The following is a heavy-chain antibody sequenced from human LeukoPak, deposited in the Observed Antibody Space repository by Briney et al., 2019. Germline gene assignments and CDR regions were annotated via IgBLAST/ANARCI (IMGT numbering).Heavy chain of an antibody. V-gene: IGHV4-38-2*02. J-gene: IGHJ4*02. CDR3: ARVRSGMVGGGFDY. D-gene: IGHD1-26*01. CDR2: IYHSGST. Sequence: KSSETLSLTCTVSGYSISSGYYWGWIRQPPGKGLEWIGSIYHSGSTYYNPSLKSRVTISVDTSKNQFSLKLSSVTAADTAVYYCARVRSGMVGGGFDYWGQGTLVTVSS. CDR1: GYSISSGYY.